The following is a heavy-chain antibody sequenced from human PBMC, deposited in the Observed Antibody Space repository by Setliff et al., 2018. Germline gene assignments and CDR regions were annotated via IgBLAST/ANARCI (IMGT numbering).Heavy chain of an antibody. CDR2: ISHSGNT. CDR1: GGSVSSGSYY. V-gene: IGHV4-39*01. Sequence: SETLSLTCSVSGGSVSSGSYYWGWIRQPPGKGLEWIGEISHSGNTNYNPSFKSRVTISIDTSKNQFSLKVNSVTAADTAVYYCARHWDFCGGNCPHNSIDYWGRGALVTVSS. J-gene: IGHJ4*02. CDR3: ARHWDFCGGNCPHNSIDY. D-gene: IGHD2-21*02.